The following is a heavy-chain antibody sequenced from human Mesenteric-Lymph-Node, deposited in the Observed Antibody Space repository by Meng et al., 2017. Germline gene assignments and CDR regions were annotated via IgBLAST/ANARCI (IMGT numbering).Heavy chain of an antibody. Sequence: GESLKISCAASGFTFSSYAMSWVRQAPGKGLEWVSAISGSGGSTYYADSVKGRFTISRDNSKNTLYLQMNSLRAEDTAVYYCAKVRPAKYYYDSSGYYYFGDYWGQGTQVTVSS. CDR1: GFTFSSYA. J-gene: IGHJ4*02. V-gene: IGHV3-23*01. CDR3: AKVRPAKYYYDSSGYYYFGDY. D-gene: IGHD3-22*01. CDR2: ISGSGGST.